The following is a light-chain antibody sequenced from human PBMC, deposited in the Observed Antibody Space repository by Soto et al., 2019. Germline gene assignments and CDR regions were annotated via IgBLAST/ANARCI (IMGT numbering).Light chain of an antibody. CDR1: HSVSDK. J-gene: IGKJ5*01. CDR3: QQAYSFPIT. Sequence: EIMMTQSPDTLSVSPGERAPLSCRASHSVSDKVAWYQQTSGQPPKLLIYDTLSRAAGVPGTFSGSGSGTDFTLSINTLQPEDFATYYCQQAYSFPITFGQGTRLEI. CDR2: DTL. V-gene: IGKV3-15*01.